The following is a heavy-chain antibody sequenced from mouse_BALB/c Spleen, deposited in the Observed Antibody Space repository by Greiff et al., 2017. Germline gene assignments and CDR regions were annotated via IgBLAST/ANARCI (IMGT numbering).Heavy chain of an antibody. CDR2: INPSTGYT. J-gene: IGHJ2*01. Sequence: VQLQQSGAELAKPGASVKMSCKASGYTFTSYWMHWVKQRPGQGLEWIGYINPSTGYTEYNQKFKDKATLTADKSSSTAYMQLSSLTSEDSAVYYCARYGNLLDYWGQGTTLTVSS. V-gene: IGHV1-7*01. D-gene: IGHD2-1*01. CDR3: ARYGNLLDY. CDR1: GYTFTSYW.